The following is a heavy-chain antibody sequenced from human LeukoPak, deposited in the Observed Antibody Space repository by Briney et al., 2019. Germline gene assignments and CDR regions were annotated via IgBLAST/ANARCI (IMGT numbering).Heavy chain of an antibody. CDR3: AKDPSGKWYFDP. J-gene: IGHJ5*02. V-gene: IGHV3-30*18. CDR1: GFTFSSYG. CDR2: ISYDGSNK. Sequence: GGSLRLSCAASGFTFSSYGMHCVRQAPGKGLEWVAVISYDGSNKYYADSVKGRFTISRDNSKNTLYLQMNSLRAEDTAVYYCAKDPSGKWYFDPWGQGTLVTVSS. D-gene: IGHD2-8*01.